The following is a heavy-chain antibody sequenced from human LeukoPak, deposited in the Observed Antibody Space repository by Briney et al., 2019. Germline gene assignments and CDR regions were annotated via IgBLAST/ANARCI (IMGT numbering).Heavy chain of an antibody. Sequence: PSETLSLTCTVSGGSISSSTYYWGWIRRPPGKGLEWIGSIYYSGSTYYNPSLKSRVTVSVDTSKNQFSLNLSSGTAADTAVYYCVRGSTLRHYQYWGQGTWSPSPQ. CDR2: IYYSGST. V-gene: IGHV4-39*01. CDR1: GGSISSSTYY. CDR3: VRGSTLRHYQY. D-gene: IGHD3-16*01. J-gene: IGHJ4*02.